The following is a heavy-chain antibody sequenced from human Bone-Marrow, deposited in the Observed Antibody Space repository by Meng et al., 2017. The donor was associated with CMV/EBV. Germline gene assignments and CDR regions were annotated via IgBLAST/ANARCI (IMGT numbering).Heavy chain of an antibody. CDR2: IKQDGSEK. V-gene: IGHV3-7*01. CDR1: GFTFSSYA. Sequence: GESLKISCAASGFTFSSYAMHWVRQAPGKGLEWVANIKQDGSEKYYVDSVKGRFTISRDNAKNSLYLQMNSLRAEDTAVYYCAREASMVRGHVYYYYYVMDVWGQGTTVTGSS. J-gene: IGHJ6*01. D-gene: IGHD3-10*01. CDR3: AREASMVRGHVYYYYYVMDV.